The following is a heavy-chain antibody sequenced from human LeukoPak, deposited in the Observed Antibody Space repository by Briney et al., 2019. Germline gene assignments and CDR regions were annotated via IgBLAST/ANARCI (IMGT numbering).Heavy chain of an antibody. J-gene: IGHJ4*02. CDR1: GFTVSSSY. Sequence: GGSLRLSCAASGFTVSSSYMTWVRQAPGKGLEWVSGISDNGGGRYYADSVKGRFTISRDNSKNMLYLQMNSLRAEDTAVYYCAKESGALGAPLYDYWGRGILVTASS. D-gene: IGHD4/OR15-4a*01. CDR3: AKESGALGAPLYDY. V-gene: IGHV3-53*01. CDR2: ISDNGGGR.